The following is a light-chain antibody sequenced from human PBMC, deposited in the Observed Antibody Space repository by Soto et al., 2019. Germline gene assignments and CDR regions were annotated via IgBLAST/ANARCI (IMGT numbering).Light chain of an antibody. V-gene: IGKV1-27*01. J-gene: IGKJ1*01. CDR3: QKYNCAAWT. Sequence: DIQMTQSPSSLSASVGDRVTITFRASQAIYKYLAWYQKKPVKVPKVLIYGASTLRSGAPSRFSGGGSGTNFTLTTSSQQHEDVANYYCQKYNCAAWTFGQGTKVEIK. CDR1: QAIYKY. CDR2: GAS.